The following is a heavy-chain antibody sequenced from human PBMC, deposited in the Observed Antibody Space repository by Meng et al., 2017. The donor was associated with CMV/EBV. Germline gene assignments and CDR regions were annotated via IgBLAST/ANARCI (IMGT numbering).Heavy chain of an antibody. Sequence: SVRVSCKASGGTFSSYAISWVRQAPGQGLEWMGGIIPIVGTANYAQKLQGRVTITTDESTSTAYMELTSLRSEDTAVYHCAGGLGNYYYGMGVWGQGTTVTVSS. CDR3: AGGLGNYYYGMGV. D-gene: IGHD3-16*01. V-gene: IGHV1-69*05. CDR2: IIPIVGTA. J-gene: IGHJ6*02. CDR1: GGTFSSYA.